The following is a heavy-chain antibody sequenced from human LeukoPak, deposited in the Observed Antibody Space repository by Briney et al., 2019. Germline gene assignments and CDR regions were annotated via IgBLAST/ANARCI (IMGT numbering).Heavy chain of an antibody. D-gene: IGHD6-13*01. Sequence: GESLKISCKGSGYSFTTYWIAWVRQMPGKGLEWMGVIYPGDSDTRYSPSFQGQVTISADKSISTAYLQWSSLKASDTAMYYCARRGDSSNWPYWGQGTLVTVSS. CDR2: IYPGDSDT. CDR3: ARRGDSSNWPY. J-gene: IGHJ4*02. V-gene: IGHV5-51*01. CDR1: GYSFTTYW.